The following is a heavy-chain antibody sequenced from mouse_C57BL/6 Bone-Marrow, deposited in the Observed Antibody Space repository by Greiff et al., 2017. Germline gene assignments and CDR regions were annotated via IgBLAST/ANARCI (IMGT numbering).Heavy chain of an antibody. Sequence: VQLKESGGGLVQPGGSMKLSCAASGFTFSDAWMDWVRQSPEKGLEWVAEIRNKANNHATYYAESVKGRFTISRDDSKSSVYLQMNSLRAEDTGIYYWTRGDYDYDDGAYYFDYWGQGTTLTVSS. D-gene: IGHD2-4*01. CDR2: IRNKANNHAT. CDR3: TRGDYDYDDGAYYFDY. V-gene: IGHV6-6*01. CDR1: GFTFSDAW. J-gene: IGHJ2*01.